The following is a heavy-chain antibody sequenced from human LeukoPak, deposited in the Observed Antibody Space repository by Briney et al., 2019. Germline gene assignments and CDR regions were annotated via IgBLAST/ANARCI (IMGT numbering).Heavy chain of an antibody. J-gene: IGHJ4*02. D-gene: IGHD3-9*01. CDR3: AKVGLTGYPYYFDY. CDR2: ITASGSGT. V-gene: IGHV3-23*01. Sequence: PGGSLRLSCAASGFTFSSYAMSWVRQAPGKGLEWVSSITASGSGTYYADSVKGRFTLSRDNSRNTLYLQMDSLRAEDTAVYYCAKVGLTGYPYYFDYWGQGTLVTVSS. CDR1: GFTFSSYA.